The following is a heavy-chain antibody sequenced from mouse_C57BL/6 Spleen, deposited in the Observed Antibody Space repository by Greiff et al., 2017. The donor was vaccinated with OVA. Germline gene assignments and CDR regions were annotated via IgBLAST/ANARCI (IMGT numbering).Heavy chain of an antibody. V-gene: IGHV3-6*01. Sequence: EVKLLESGPGLVKPSQSLSLTCSVTGYSITSGYYWNWIRQFPGNKLEWMGYISYDGSNNYNPSLKNRISITRDTSKNQFFLKLNSVTTEDTATYYCARGNWHYFDYWGQGTTLTVSS. D-gene: IGHD4-1*01. CDR1: GYSITSGYY. CDR3: ARGNWHYFDY. J-gene: IGHJ2*01. CDR2: ISYDGSN.